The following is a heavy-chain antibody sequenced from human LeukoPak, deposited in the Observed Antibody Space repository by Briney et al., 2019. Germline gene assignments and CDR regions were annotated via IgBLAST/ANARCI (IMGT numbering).Heavy chain of an antibody. J-gene: IGHJ4*02. CDR1: GYSISSGYY. V-gene: IGHV4-38-2*01. CDR3: ARQRRDVGATLGAFDY. D-gene: IGHD1-26*01. CDR2: IYHSGST. Sequence: PSETLSLTCAVPGYSISSGYYWGWIRQPPGKGLEWIGSIYHSGSTYYNPSLKSRVTISVDTSKNQFSLKLSSVTAADTAVYYCARQRRDVGATLGAFDYWGQGTLVTASS.